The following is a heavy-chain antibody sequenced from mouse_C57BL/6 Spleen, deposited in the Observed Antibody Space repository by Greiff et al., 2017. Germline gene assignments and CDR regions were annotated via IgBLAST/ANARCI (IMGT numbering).Heavy chain of an antibody. Sequence: QQSGQGLEWIGMIHPNSGSTNYNEKFKSKATLTVDKSSSTAYMQLSSLTSEDSAVYYCARLGVVGNYAMDYWGQGTSVTVSS. J-gene: IGHJ4*01. D-gene: IGHD1-1*01. V-gene: IGHV1-64*01. CDR3: ARLGVVGNYAMDY. CDR2: IHPNSGST.